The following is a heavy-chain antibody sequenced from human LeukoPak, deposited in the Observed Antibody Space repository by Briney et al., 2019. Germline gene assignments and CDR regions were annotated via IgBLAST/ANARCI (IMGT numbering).Heavy chain of an antibody. V-gene: IGHV4-31*03. CDR1: GGSISSGGYY. D-gene: IGHD6-6*01. J-gene: IGHJ5*02. CDR3: ARGLGSSSTNNNWFDP. Sequence: SETLSLTCTVSGGSISSGGYYWTWIRQLPGRGLEWIGYIYNSGNTYYHPSLKSRVSISGDTFKNQFSLKLSSLTAADTAVYFCARGLGSSSTNNNWFDPWGQGTLVTVSS. CDR2: IYNSGNT.